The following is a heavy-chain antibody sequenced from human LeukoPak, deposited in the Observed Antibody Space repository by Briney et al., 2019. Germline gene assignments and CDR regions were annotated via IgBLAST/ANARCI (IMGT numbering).Heavy chain of an antibody. V-gene: IGHV3-21*01. J-gene: IGHJ4*02. CDR1: GFTFSSYS. CDR3: ARDLSPYYYDSSGYNGPDY. D-gene: IGHD3-22*01. Sequence: GGSLRLSCAASGFTFSSYSMNWVRQAPGKGLEWVSSISSSSSYIYYADSVKGRFTISRDNAKNSLYLQMNSLRAEDTAVYYCARDLSPYYYDSSGYNGPDYWGQGTLVTVSS. CDR2: ISSSSSYI.